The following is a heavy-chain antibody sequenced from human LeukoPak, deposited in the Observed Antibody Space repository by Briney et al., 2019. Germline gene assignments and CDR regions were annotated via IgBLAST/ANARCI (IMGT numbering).Heavy chain of an antibody. Sequence: SETLSLTCTVSGGSISSSSYYWGWIRQPPGKGLEWIGSIYYSGSTYYNPSLKSRVTISVDTSKNQFSLKLSSVTAADMAVYYCARGNYDSSGYPNLWYWGQGTLVTVSS. D-gene: IGHD3-22*01. CDR3: ARGNYDSSGYPNLWY. J-gene: IGHJ4*02. V-gene: IGHV4-39*01. CDR2: IYYSGST. CDR1: GGSISSSSYY.